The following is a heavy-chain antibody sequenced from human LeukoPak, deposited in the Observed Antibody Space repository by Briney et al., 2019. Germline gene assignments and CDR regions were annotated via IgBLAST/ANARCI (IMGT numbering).Heavy chain of an antibody. CDR1: GGSFNGYY. Sequence: SETLSLTCAVYGGSFNGYYWSWIRQPPGKGLEWIGEINHSGSTNYNPSLKSRVAISVDTSKNQFSLKLSSVTAADTAVYYCARGLPPDYWGQGTLVTVSS. J-gene: IGHJ4*02. CDR2: INHSGST. V-gene: IGHV4-34*01. CDR3: ARGLPPDY.